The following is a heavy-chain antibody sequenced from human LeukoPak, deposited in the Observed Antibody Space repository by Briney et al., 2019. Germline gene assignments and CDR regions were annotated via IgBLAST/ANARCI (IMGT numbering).Heavy chain of an antibody. CDR1: GYSISSGYY. CDR2: IYHSGST. V-gene: IGHV4-38-2*02. D-gene: IGHD6-19*01. CDR3: AREPGYSSGSVD. Sequence: SETLSLTRTVSGYSISSGYYWGWIRQPPGKGLEWIGSIYHSGSTYYNPSLKSRVTISVDTSKNQFSLKLSSVTAADTALHYCAREPGYSSGSVDWGQGTLVTVPS. J-gene: IGHJ4*02.